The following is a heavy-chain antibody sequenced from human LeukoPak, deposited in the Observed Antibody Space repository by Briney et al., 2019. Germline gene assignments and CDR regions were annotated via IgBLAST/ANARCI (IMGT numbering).Heavy chain of an antibody. V-gene: IGHV4-4*02. CDR2: IYHSGST. D-gene: IGHD3-10*01. J-gene: IGHJ5*02. CDR3: ARAGYYGSGSLFDP. CDR1: GGSISSSNW. Sequence: SETLSLTCAVSGGSISSSNWWSWVRQPPGKGLEWIGEIYHSGSTNYNPSLKSRVTISVDTSKNQFSLKLSSVTAADTAVYYCARAGYYGSGSLFDPWGQGTLVTVSS.